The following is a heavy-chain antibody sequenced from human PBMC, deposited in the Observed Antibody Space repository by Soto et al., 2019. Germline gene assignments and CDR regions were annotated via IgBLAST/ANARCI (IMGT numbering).Heavy chain of an antibody. D-gene: IGHD6-6*01. J-gene: IGHJ3*02. Sequence: PGGSLRLPCAASGFTFSSYWMHWVRQAPGKGLVWGSRINSDGSSTSYADSVKGRFTISRDNAKNTLYLQMNSLRAEDTAVYYCARAGAARRPPYAFDIWGQGTMVTVSS. CDR3: ARAGAARRPPYAFDI. V-gene: IGHV3-74*01. CDR1: GFTFSSYW. CDR2: INSDGSST.